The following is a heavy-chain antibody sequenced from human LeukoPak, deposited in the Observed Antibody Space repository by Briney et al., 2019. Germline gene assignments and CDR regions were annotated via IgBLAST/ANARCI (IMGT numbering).Heavy chain of an antibody. V-gene: IGHV3-33*08. CDR2: IWYDGSNK. D-gene: IGHD6-13*01. CDR1: GFDFSGYA. CDR3: ARDDLGYSSSWYSLGYFDY. Sequence: GGSLRLSCAASGFDFSGYAMNWVRQAPGKGLEWVAVIWYDGSNKYYADSVKGRFTISRDNSKNTLYLQMNSLRAEDTAVYYCARDDLGYSSSWYSLGYFDYWGQGTLVTVSS. J-gene: IGHJ4*02.